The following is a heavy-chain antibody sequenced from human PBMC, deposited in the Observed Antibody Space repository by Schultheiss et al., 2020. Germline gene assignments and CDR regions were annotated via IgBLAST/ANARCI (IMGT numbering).Heavy chain of an antibody. Sequence: GGSLRLSCAASGFTFSSYGMHWVRQAPGKGLEWVSTISGSGDNTYYADSVKGRFTISRDNSKNSLYLQMNSLRAEDTAVYYCARLGSSGWQTDYWGQGSLVTVSS. V-gene: IGHV3-23*01. D-gene: IGHD6-19*01. CDR3: ARLGSSGWQTDY. J-gene: IGHJ4*02. CDR2: ISGSGDNT. CDR1: GFTFSSYG.